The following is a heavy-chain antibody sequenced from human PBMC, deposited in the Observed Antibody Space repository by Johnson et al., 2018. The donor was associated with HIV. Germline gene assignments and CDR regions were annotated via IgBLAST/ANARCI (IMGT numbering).Heavy chain of an antibody. CDR3: ARERSGSYYVDAFDI. CDR2: IWADGSNT. J-gene: IGHJ3*02. Sequence: VQLVESGGGVVQTGRSLRLSCASSGFSFSTYGMHWVRQAPGKGLEWVAIIWADGSNTYCADSVKGRFTISRDNSKNTLYLQMDSLRAEDTAVYYCARERSGSYYVDAFDIWGQGTMVTVSS. V-gene: IGHV3-33*01. CDR1: GFSFSTYG. D-gene: IGHD1-26*01.